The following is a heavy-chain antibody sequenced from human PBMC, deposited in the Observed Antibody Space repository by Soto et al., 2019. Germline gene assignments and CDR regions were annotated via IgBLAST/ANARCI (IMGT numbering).Heavy chain of an antibody. D-gene: IGHD6-13*01. CDR1: GFTFSRHG. Sequence: GGSLRLSCVASGFTFSRHGLSWVRQAPGKGLEWVSTINPSGDSTFYADSVKGRFTISRDNSKNTVYLQMNSLSVGDTAVYLCAKVDVSTAGSFDYWGHGALVTVSS. J-gene: IGHJ4*01. CDR3: AKVDVSTAGSFDY. V-gene: IGHV3-23*01. CDR2: INPSGDST.